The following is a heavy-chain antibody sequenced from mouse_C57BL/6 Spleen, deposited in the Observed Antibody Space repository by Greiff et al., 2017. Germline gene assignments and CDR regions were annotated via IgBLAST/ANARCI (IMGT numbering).Heavy chain of an antibody. D-gene: IGHD1-1*01. CDR2: IYPRDGST. CDR3: ARTHYYGSSYDYARDY. CDR1: GYTFTDHT. V-gene: IGHV1-78*01. Sequence: VKLVESDAELVKPGASVKISCKVSGYTFTDHTIHWMKQRPEQGLEWIGYIYPRDGSTKYNEKFKGKATLTADKSSSTAYMQLNSLTSEDSAVYFCARTHYYGSSYDYARDYWGQGTSVTVSS. J-gene: IGHJ4*01.